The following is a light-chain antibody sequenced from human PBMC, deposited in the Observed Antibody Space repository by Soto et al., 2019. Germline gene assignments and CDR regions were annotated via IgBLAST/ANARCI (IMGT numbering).Light chain of an antibody. V-gene: IGKV3-15*01. CDR2: AAS. CDR1: QTIGSSH. CDR3: HQYNNWPRT. J-gene: IGKJ5*01. Sequence: EIVLTQSPDTMSLSPGERATLSCRASQTIGSSHLAWYQQKPGQAPRVLIFAASSRATGIPARFSGSGSGTEFTLTISSLQSEDFAVYFCHQYNNWPRTFGQGTRLEIK.